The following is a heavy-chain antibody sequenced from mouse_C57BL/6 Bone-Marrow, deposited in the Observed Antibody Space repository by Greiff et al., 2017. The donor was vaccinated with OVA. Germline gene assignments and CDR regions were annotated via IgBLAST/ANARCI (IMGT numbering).Heavy chain of an antibody. CDR3: ARGDDDYDGAWFAY. J-gene: IGHJ3*01. Sequence: EVQLVESGPGLVKPSQSLSLTCSVTGYSITSGYYWNWIRQFPGNKLEWMGYISYDGSNNYNPSLKNRISITRDTSKNQFFLKLNSVTTEDTATYYCARGDDDYDGAWFAYWGQGTLVTVSA. CDR1: GYSITSGYY. CDR2: ISYDGSN. D-gene: IGHD2-4*01. V-gene: IGHV3-6*01.